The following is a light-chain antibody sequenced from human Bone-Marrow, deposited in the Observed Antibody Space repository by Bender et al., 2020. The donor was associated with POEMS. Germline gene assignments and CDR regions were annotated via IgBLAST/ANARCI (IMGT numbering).Light chain of an antibody. CDR1: SSDVGKYDA. V-gene: IGLV2-14*03. Sequence: SALTQPASVSGSPGQSVTISCTGTSSDVGKYDAVSWYQQYPGKAPKLIIYDVSDRPSGVANRFSGSKSGDTASLTISGLQADDEADYYCCSYTTSSTRVFGTGTKVTVL. CDR3: CSYTTSSTRV. CDR2: DVS. J-gene: IGLJ1*01.